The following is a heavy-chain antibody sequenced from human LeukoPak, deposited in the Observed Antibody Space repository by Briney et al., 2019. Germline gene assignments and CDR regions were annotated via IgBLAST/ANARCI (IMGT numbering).Heavy chain of an antibody. CDR1: GGSISSGGYS. CDR3: ASRSYPESVFQH. D-gene: IGHD1-26*01. Sequence: SETLSLTCAVSGGSISSGGYSWSWIRQPPGKGLEWIGYIYHSGITYYNPSLKSRVTISVDRSKNQFCLKLSSVTAADTAVYYGASRSYPESVFQHWGQATLVTVCS. J-gene: IGHJ1*01. V-gene: IGHV4-30-2*01. CDR2: IYHSGIT.